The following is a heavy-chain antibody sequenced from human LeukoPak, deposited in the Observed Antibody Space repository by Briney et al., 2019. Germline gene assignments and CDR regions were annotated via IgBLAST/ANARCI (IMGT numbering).Heavy chain of an antibody. Sequence: ASVKVSCKASGGTFTSYDINWVRQATGQGLEWMGWMNPNSGNTGYAQRFQGRVTMTRNTSISTAYMELSSLRSEDTAVYYCASAYCSSTSCYTGTDDAFDIWGQGTMVTVSS. D-gene: IGHD2-2*02. V-gene: IGHV1-8*01. CDR1: GGTFTSYD. CDR3: ASAYCSSTSCYTGTDDAFDI. CDR2: MNPNSGNT. J-gene: IGHJ3*02.